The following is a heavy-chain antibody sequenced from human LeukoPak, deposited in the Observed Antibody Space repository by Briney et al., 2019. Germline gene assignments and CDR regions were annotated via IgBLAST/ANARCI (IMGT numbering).Heavy chain of an antibody. Sequence: PGGSLRLSCAASGFTFSSYAMPWVRQAPGKGLEWVAVISYDGSNKYYADSVKGRFTISRDNSKNTLYLQMNSLRAEDTAVYYCARAFPRMCTSCSLYYYYYYGMDVWGQGTTVTVSS. V-gene: IGHV3-30-3*01. J-gene: IGHJ6*02. CDR3: ARAFPRMCTSCSLYYYYYYGMDV. CDR1: GFTFSSYA. D-gene: IGHD2-2*01. CDR2: ISYDGSNK.